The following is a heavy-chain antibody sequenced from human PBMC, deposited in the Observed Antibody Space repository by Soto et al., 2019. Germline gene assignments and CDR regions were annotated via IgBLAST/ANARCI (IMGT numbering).Heavy chain of an antibody. Sequence: QVQLVQSGAEVKKPGASVKVSCKASGYTFTSYAMHWVRQAPGQRLEWMGWINAGNGNTKYSQKFQGRVTITRDTTASTAYMELSSLRCEDTAVYYCARGPGGPDGPGDHWGQGPLVTVSS. D-gene: IGHD2-15*01. J-gene: IGHJ4*02. V-gene: IGHV1-3*01. CDR1: GYTFTSYA. CDR3: ARGPGGPDGPGDH. CDR2: INAGNGNT.